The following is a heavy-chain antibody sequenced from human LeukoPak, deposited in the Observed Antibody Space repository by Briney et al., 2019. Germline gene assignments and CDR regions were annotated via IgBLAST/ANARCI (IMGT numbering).Heavy chain of an antibody. Sequence: PGGSLRLSCAVSGFAVSSKYMTWVRQAPGKEMEWVSVIYSDGSTFYADSVKGRFTISRDNAKNTLFIQMNSLKPEDTAVHYCARGPWDYWGQGTLVTVSS. V-gene: IGHV3-53*05. CDR2: IYSDGST. J-gene: IGHJ4*02. CDR1: GFAVSSKY. CDR3: ARGPWDY.